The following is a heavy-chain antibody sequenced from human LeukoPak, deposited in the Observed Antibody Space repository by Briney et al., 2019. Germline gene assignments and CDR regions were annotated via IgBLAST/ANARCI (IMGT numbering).Heavy chain of an antibody. D-gene: IGHD2-15*01. CDR2: IYYSGST. CDR1: GGSISSYY. CDR3: ARVTPMVVAAPI. Sequence: SETLSLTCTVSGGSISSYYWSWIRQPPGKGLEWIGYIYYSGSTNYNPSLKSRVTISADTSKNQFSLKLSSVTAADTAVYYCARVTPMVVAAPIWGQGTMVTVSS. V-gene: IGHV4-59*12. J-gene: IGHJ3*02.